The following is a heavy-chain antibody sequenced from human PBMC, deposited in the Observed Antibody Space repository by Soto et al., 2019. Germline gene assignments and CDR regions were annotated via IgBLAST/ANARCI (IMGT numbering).Heavy chain of an antibody. CDR3: ARTGIAVAGYYYYGMDV. CDR2: IWYDGSNK. J-gene: IGHJ6*02. Sequence: GGSLRLSCAASGFTFSSYGMHWVRQAPGKGLEWVAVIWYDGSNKYYADSVKGRFTISRDNSKNTLYLQMNSLRAEDTAVYYCARTGIAVAGYYYYGMDVWGQGTTVTVSS. D-gene: IGHD6-19*01. V-gene: IGHV3-33*01. CDR1: GFTFSSYG.